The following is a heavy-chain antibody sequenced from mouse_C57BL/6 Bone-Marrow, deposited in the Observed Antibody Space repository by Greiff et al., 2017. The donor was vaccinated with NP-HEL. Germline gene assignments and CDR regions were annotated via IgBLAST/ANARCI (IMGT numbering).Heavy chain of an antibody. CDR1: GYTFTDYY. CDR3: ARWIVTTGFAY. V-gene: IGHV1-75*01. Sequence: VKLMESGPELVKPGASVKISCKASGYTFTDYYINWVKQRPGQGLEWIGWIFPGSGSTYYNEKFKGKATLTVDKSSSTAYMLLSSLTSEDSAVYFCARWIVTTGFAYWGQGTLVTVSA. CDR2: IFPGSGST. D-gene: IGHD2-5*01. J-gene: IGHJ3*01.